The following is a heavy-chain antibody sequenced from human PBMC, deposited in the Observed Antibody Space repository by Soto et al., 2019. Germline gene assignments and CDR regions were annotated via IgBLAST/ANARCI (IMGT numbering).Heavy chain of an antibody. J-gene: IGHJ4*02. CDR2: INHSGST. CDR3: ARVEVAVAGTDPYKMFDY. CDR1: GGSFSGYY. V-gene: IGHV4-34*01. Sequence: PSETLSLTCAVYGGSFSGYYWSWIRQPPGKGLEWIGEINHSGSTNYNPSLKSRVTISVDTSKNQFSLKLSSVTAADTAVYYCARVEVAVAGTDPYKMFDYWGQGTLVTVSS. D-gene: IGHD6-19*01.